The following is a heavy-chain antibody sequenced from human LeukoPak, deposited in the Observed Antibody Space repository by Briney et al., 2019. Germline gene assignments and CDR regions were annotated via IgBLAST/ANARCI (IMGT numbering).Heavy chain of an antibody. J-gene: IGHJ4*02. Sequence: GGSLRLSCAASGFTFSTYAMSWVRQAPGKGLEWVSAISGSGGSTYYADSVKGRFTISRDNSKDTLYLQMNSLRAEDTSIYFCAKALEQETVIALDSWGQGTLVTVSS. CDR2: ISGSGGST. CDR3: AKALEQETVIALDS. V-gene: IGHV3-23*01. CDR1: GFTFSTYA. D-gene: IGHD6-13*01.